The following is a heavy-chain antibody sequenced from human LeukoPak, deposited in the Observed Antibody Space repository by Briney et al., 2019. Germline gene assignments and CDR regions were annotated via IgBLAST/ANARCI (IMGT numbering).Heavy chain of an antibody. CDR3: ARADLLQKSIFGVVVPGFDY. CDR1: GYSISSGYY. V-gene: IGHV4-38-2*02. D-gene: IGHD3-3*01. Sequence: PSETLSLTCTVSGYSISSGYYCGWIRQPPGKGLEWIGSIYHSGSTYYNPSLKSRVTISVDTSKNQFSLKLSSVTAADTAVYYCARADLLQKSIFGVVVPGFDYWGQGTLVTVSS. CDR2: IYHSGST. J-gene: IGHJ4*02.